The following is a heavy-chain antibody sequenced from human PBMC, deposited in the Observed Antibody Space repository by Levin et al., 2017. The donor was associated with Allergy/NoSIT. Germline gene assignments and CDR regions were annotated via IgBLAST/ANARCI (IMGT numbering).Heavy chain of an antibody. V-gene: IGHV1-2*02. CDR2: INPNSGGT. Sequence: ASVKVSCKASGYSFSDYYIHWVRQAPGQGLEWMGRINPNSGGTNYAQTFQGRVTMTRDTSTCSAYLELSRLTSDDTAVYYCARDKSYRDTGGSYDSWGQGTLVTVSS. J-gene: IGHJ5*01. CDR3: ARDKSYRDTGGSYDS. CDR1: GYSFSDYY. D-gene: IGHD2-8*02.